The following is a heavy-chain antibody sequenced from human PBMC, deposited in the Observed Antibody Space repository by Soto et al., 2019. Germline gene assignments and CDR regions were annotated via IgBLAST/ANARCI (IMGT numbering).Heavy chain of an antibody. D-gene: IGHD3-16*01. Sequence: GGSLRLSCVASGFTFSSFAMSWVRQAPGKGLEWVSGIRESTGDTYYADSVKGRFTISRDDSKNTLYLQMDSLRAEDTAIYYCARGRDLAFILGHWGQGTLVTVSS. CDR1: GFTFSSFA. CDR3: ARGRDLAFILGH. J-gene: IGHJ4*02. CDR2: IRESTGDT. V-gene: IGHV3-23*01.